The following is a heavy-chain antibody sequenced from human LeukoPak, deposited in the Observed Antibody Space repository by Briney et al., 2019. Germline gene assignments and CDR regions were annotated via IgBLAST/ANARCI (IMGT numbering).Heavy chain of an antibody. D-gene: IGHD1-1*01. J-gene: IGHJ3*02. Sequence: PGGSLRLSCAASGFTFSSCSMNWVRQAPGKGLEWVSSISSSSSYIYYADSVKGRFTISRDNAKNSLYLQMNSLRAEDTAVYYCARGTGNWNDGAFDIWGQGTMVTVSS. CDR3: ARGTGNWNDGAFDI. CDR1: GFTFSSCS. V-gene: IGHV3-21*01. CDR2: ISSSSSYI.